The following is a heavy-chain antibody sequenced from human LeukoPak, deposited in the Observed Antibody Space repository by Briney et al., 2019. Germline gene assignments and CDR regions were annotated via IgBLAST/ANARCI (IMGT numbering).Heavy chain of an antibody. CDR1: GGSINSNNYY. V-gene: IGHV4-30-4*08. D-gene: IGHD3-22*01. CDR3: ASLSPYYYDSSGYSRHDAFDI. J-gene: IGHJ3*02. Sequence: SETLSLTCTVSGGSINSNNYYWTWIRQLPGKGLEWIGYIYYTGSTTYNPSLKSRLTISMDTSRNQLSLKLNSVTAADTAVYYCASLSPYYYDSSGYSRHDAFDIWGQGTMVTVSS. CDR2: IYYTGST.